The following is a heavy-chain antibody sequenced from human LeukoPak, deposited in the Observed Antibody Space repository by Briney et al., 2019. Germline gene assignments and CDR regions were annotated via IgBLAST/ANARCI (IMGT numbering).Heavy chain of an antibody. CDR3: ARDHGLTGDFLI. J-gene: IGHJ4*02. Sequence: SETLSLTCTVSGGSISSGDYYWSWIRQPPGKGLQWIGYIYYTGSTNYNPSLKSRVTISVDTSKNQFSLKLSSVTAADTAVYYCARDHGLTGDFLIWGQGTLVTVSS. CDR2: IYYTGST. D-gene: IGHD1-20*01. V-gene: IGHV4-61*08. CDR1: GGSISSGDYY.